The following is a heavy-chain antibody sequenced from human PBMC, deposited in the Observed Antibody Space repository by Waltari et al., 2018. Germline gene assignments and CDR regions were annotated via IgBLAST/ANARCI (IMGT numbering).Heavy chain of an antibody. J-gene: IGHJ6*03. D-gene: IGHD3-9*01. CDR2: FDPEDGET. V-gene: IGHV1-24*01. CDR1: GYTLTELS. CDR3: ATKLRYFDWLFQSPYYYMDV. Sequence: QVQLVQSGAEVKKPGASVKVSCKVSGYTLTELSMHWVRQAPGKGLEWMGGFDPEDGETIYAQKFQGRVTMTEDTSTDTAYMELSSLRSEVTAVYYCATKLRYFDWLFQSPYYYMDVWGKGTTVTVSS.